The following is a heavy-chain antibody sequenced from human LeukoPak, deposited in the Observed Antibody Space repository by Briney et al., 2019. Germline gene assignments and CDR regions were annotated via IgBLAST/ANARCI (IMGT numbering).Heavy chain of an antibody. Sequence: GRSLRLSCAASGFTFDDYAMHWVRQAPGKGLEWVSGISWHSGSIGYADSVKGRFTISRDNAKNSLYLQMNSLRAEDTALYYCAKDMAYDSSGYPGPFDYWGQGTLVTVSS. CDR2: ISWHSGSI. CDR3: AKDMAYDSSGYPGPFDY. V-gene: IGHV3-9*01. D-gene: IGHD3-22*01. J-gene: IGHJ4*02. CDR1: GFTFDDYA.